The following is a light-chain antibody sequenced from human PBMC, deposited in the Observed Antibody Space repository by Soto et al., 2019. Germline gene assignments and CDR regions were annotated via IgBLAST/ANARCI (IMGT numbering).Light chain of an antibody. V-gene: IGKV1-5*01. CDR2: DAS. CDR3: QQDAIYST. Sequence: DIQMTQSPSTLSASVGDRVTITCRASQSLSSRLAWYQQKPGKAPKLLIYDASTLESGVPSRFSVTESGTEFSLTISSLQPDYFATYDCQQDAIYSTFGPGTKVDIK. J-gene: IGKJ3*01. CDR1: QSLSSR.